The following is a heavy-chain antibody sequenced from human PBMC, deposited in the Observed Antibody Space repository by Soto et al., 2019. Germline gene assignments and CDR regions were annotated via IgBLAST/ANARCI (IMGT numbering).Heavy chain of an antibody. D-gene: IGHD5-12*01. Sequence: GGSLRLSCAASGFPFSSFAMHWVRQAPGKGLEWVAVISSDGSNKNYADSVKGRLTISRDNSMNTLYLQMNSLRLEDTAVYYCAIERDAYNYNYWGRGTLVTVSS. CDR1: GFPFSSFA. V-gene: IGHV3-30-3*01. CDR3: AIERDAYNYNY. CDR2: ISSDGSNK. J-gene: IGHJ4*02.